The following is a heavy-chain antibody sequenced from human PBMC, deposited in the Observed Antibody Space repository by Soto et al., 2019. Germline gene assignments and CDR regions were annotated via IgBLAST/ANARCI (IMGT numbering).Heavy chain of an antibody. J-gene: IGHJ4*02. Sequence: GGSLRLSCAASGFTFSSYAMSWVRQAPGKGLEWVSAISGSGGSTYYADSVKGRFTISRDNSKNTLYLQMNSLRAEDTAVYYCAKASEIVVVVAATTPIDYWGQGTLVTVSS. CDR2: ISGSGGST. V-gene: IGHV3-23*01. CDR3: AKASEIVVVVAATTPIDY. D-gene: IGHD2-15*01. CDR1: GFTFSSYA.